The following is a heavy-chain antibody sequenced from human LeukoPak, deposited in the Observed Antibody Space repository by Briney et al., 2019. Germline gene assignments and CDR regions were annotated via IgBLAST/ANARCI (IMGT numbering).Heavy chain of an antibody. D-gene: IGHD5-12*01. CDR3: AREEFHSSGHGANDY. J-gene: IGHJ4*02. CDR2: INPNSGGT. V-gene: IGHV1-2*02. CDR1: GYTFTSYG. Sequence: GASVKVSCKASGYTFTSYGISWVRQAPGQGLEWMGWINPNSGGTKYAQKFQDRVTMTRDTSISTAYMELSKLTSDDTAVYFCAREEFHSSGHGANDYWGQGTLVTVSS.